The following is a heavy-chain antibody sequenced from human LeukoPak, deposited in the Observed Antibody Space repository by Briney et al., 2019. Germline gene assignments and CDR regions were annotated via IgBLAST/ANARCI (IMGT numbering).Heavy chain of an antibody. D-gene: IGHD2-15*01. J-gene: IGHJ4*02. V-gene: IGHV1-2*02. Sequence: ASVNVSCKASGYTFTGYYMHWVRQAPGQGLEWMGWINPNSGGTNYAQKFQGRVTMTRDTSISTAYMELSRLRSDDTAVYYCARAGVVVVAATYFDYWGQGTLVTVSS. CDR3: ARAGVVVVAATYFDY. CDR1: GYTFTGYY. CDR2: INPNSGGT.